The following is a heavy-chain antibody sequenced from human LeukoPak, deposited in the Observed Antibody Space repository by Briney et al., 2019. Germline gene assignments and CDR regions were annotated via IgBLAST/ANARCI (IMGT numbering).Heavy chain of an antibody. V-gene: IGHV3-21*01. CDR1: GFTFSNYN. Sequence: GGSLRLSCAVSGFTFSNYNMNWVRQAPGKGLEWVSFITSSSYINYADSVKGRFTISRDNAKNSLYLQMNSLRTEDTAVYYCARMLVYNSGGEAFDCWGQGTLVTVSS. CDR2: ITSSSYI. CDR3: ARMLVYNSGGEAFDC. J-gene: IGHJ4*02. D-gene: IGHD3-10*01.